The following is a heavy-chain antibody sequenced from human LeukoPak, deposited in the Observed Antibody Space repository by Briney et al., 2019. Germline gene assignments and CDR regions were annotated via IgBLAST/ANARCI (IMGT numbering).Heavy chain of an antibody. CDR3: ARGGGLTGDLDY. CDR1: GGSINTGDYY. CDR2: INHSGST. V-gene: IGHV4-39*06. J-gene: IGHJ4*02. Sequence: PSETLSLTCTVSGGSINTGDYYWSWVRQPPGKGLEWIGEINHSGSTNYNPSLKSRVTISVDTSKNQFPLKLSSVTAADTAVYYCARGGGLTGDLDYWGQGTLVTVSS. D-gene: IGHD7-27*01.